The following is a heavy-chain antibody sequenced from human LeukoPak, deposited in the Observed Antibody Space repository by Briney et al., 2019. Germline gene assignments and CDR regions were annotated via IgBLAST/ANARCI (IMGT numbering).Heavy chain of an antibody. D-gene: IGHD2-15*01. CDR1: GFTFSSYG. J-gene: IGHJ3*02. V-gene: IGHV3-30*03. CDR3: AAQLIVVVVAATPGAFDI. Sequence: GGSLRLSCAASGFTFSSYGMHWVRQAPGKGLEWVAVISYDGSNKYYADSVKGRFTISRDNSKNTLYLQMNSLRAEDTAVYYCAAQLIVVVVAATPGAFDIWGQGTMVTVSS. CDR2: ISYDGSNK.